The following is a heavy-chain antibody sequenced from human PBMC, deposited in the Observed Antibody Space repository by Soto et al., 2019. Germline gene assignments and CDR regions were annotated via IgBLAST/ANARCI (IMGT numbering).Heavy chain of an antibody. CDR3: AKGKGVGATPDGANC. Sequence: VRVLESGGGLVQPGGSLRLSCAASGFTFSNFGMNWVRQAPGKGLEWVSGVRSDGDTTYNAESVKGRFTVSRDTSRNTVYLQMNSLRAEDTAIYYCAKGKGVGATPDGANCWGQGTLVTVSS. J-gene: IGHJ4*02. D-gene: IGHD1-26*01. V-gene: IGHV3-23*01. CDR2: VRSDGDTT. CDR1: GFTFSNFG.